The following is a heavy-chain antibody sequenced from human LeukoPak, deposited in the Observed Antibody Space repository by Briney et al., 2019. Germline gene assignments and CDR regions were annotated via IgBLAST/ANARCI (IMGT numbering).Heavy chain of an antibody. Sequence: PGGSLRLSCAASGFTFSSYEMNWVRQAPGKGLEWVSYISSSGSTIYYADSVKGRFTISRDNAKNSLYLQMNSLRAEDTAVYYCARDERGPYKGGLRYFDYWGQGTLVTVSS. CDR3: ARDERGPYKGGLRYFDY. J-gene: IGHJ4*02. V-gene: IGHV3-48*03. D-gene: IGHD2-21*01. CDR1: GFTFSSYE. CDR2: ISSSGSTI.